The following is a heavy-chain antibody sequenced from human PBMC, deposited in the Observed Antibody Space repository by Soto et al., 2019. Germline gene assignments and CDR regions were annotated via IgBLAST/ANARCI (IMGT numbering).Heavy chain of an antibody. D-gene: IGHD3-3*01. Sequence: EASVKVSCKASGYTFTSYDINWVRQATGQGLEWMGWRNPNGGNTGYAQKFQGRVTMTRNTSISTAYMELSSLRSEDTAVYYCARGYRAITIFGVVIGSDYYYGMDVWGQGTTVTVSS. V-gene: IGHV1-8*01. J-gene: IGHJ6*02. CDR2: RNPNGGNT. CDR1: GYTFTSYD. CDR3: ARGYRAITIFGVVIGSDYYYGMDV.